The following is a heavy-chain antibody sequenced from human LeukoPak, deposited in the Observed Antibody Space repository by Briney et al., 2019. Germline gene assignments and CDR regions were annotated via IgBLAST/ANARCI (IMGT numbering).Heavy chain of an antibody. CDR2: IWYDGSNK. CDR1: GFTFSSYA. CDR3: ARDGYSSSWYRGYYYGMDV. Sequence: PGGSLRLSCAASGFTFSSYAMRWVRQAPGKGLEWVAVIWYDGSNKYYADSVKGRFTIPRDNSKNTLYLQMNSLRAEDTAVYYCARDGYSSSWYRGYYYGMDVWGQGTTVTVSS. J-gene: IGHJ6*02. D-gene: IGHD6-13*01. V-gene: IGHV3-33*08.